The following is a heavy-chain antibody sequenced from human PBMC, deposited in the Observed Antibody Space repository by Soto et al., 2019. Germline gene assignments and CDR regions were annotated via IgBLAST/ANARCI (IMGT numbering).Heavy chain of an antibody. Sequence: QVQLQESGPGLVKPSQTLSLTCTVSGGSISSGGYYWSWIRQHPGKGLEWIGYIYYSGSTYYNPSLKSRVTISVDTSKNQFSLKLTSVTAADTAVYYCARAHRWLHSEGLYYFDYWGQGTLVTVSS. CDR3: ARAHRWLHSEGLYYFDY. CDR2: IYYSGST. D-gene: IGHD5-12*01. J-gene: IGHJ4*02. V-gene: IGHV4-31*03. CDR1: GGSISSGGYY.